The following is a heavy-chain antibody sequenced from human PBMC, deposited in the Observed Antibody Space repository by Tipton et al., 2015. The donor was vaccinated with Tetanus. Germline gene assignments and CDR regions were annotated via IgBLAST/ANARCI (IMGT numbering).Heavy chain of an antibody. CDR1: GYTFTGYY. D-gene: IGHD6-19*01. CDR2: INPNSGGT. CDR3: ATYRSGWYNYFDY. J-gene: IGHJ4*02. V-gene: IGHV1-2*02. Sequence: QLVQSGPEVKKPGASVKVSCKASGYTFTGYYMHWVRQAPGQGLEWMGWINPNSGGTNYAQKFQGRVTMTRDTSISTAYMELGSLRSEDTAVYYCATYRSGWYNYFDYWGQGTLVTVSS.